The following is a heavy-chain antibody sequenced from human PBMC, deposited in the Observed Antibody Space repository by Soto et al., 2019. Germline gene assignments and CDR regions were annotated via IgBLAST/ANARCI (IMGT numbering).Heavy chain of an antibody. CDR1: GESISSGDHY. CDR2: IYYSGNT. D-gene: IGHD2-15*01. Sequence: KASETLSLTCTVSGESISSGDHYWSWVRQSPGEGLEWIGFIYYSGNTYYNPSLKSRVSVSVDTSNNQFSLKLNSVTAADTAVYYCARDAGYCNSVSCYPYNMDVWGQGTTVTVSS. CDR3: ARDAGYCNSVSCYPYNMDV. J-gene: IGHJ6*02. V-gene: IGHV4-30-4*01.